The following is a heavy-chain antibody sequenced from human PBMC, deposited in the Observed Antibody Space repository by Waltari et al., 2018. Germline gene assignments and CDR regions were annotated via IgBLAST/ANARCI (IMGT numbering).Heavy chain of an antibody. CDR2: IKQDGSEK. V-gene: IGHV3-7*01. CDR1: GFTFSSYW. D-gene: IGHD4-17*01. CDR3: ARDEGDYGEYYFDY. J-gene: IGHJ4*02. Sequence: EVQLVESGGGLVQPGGSLRLSCAASGFTFSSYWMSWVRPAPGKGLEWVANIKQDGSEKYYVDSVKGRFTISRDNAKNSLYLQMNSLRAEDTAVYYCARDEGDYGEYYFDYWGQGTLVTVSS.